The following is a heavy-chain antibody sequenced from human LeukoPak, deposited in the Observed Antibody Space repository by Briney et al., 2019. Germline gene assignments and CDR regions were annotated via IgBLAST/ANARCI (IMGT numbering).Heavy chain of an antibody. CDR3: AKAGAYSGSYQSYFDY. CDR2: ISSSSSTI. D-gene: IGHD1-26*01. Sequence: GGSLRLSCAASGFTFSSYSMNWVRQAPGKGLEWVSYISSSSSTIYYADSVKGRFTISRDNSKNTLYLQMNSLRAEDTAVYYCAKAGAYSGSYQSYFDYWGQGTLVTVSS. V-gene: IGHV3-48*01. CDR1: GFTFSSYS. J-gene: IGHJ4*02.